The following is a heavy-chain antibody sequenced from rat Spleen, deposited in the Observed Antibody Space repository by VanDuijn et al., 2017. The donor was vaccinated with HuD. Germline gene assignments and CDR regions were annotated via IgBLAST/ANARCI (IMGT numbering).Heavy chain of an antibody. Sequence: EVQLVESGGGLVQPGRSMLLSCAASGFSFSDCDMAWVRQAPTKGLEWIASISTGGVNTDYRDSVKGRFTISRDNAKNTQYLQMDSLRSEDTATYYCASRRGPWFAYWGQGTLVTVSS. CDR1: GFSFSDCD. CDR3: ASRRGPWFAY. V-gene: IGHV5S13*01. CDR2: ISTGGVNT. J-gene: IGHJ3*01. D-gene: IGHD1-1*01.